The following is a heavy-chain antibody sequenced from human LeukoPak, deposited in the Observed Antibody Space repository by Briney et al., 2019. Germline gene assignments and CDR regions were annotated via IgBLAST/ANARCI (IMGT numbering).Heavy chain of an antibody. V-gene: IGHV3-53*01. D-gene: IGHD3-22*01. Sequence: GGSLRLSCVVSGLSVRTTYMSWVRQAPGKGLEWVSVLYTGGGTDHADSVKGRFTISRDNSKNTLSLQMNSLRAEDTAIYYCTRSGYRHPYHFDSWGQGTLVTVSS. J-gene: IGHJ4*02. CDR3: TRSGYRHPYHFDS. CDR2: LYTGGGT. CDR1: GLSVRTTY.